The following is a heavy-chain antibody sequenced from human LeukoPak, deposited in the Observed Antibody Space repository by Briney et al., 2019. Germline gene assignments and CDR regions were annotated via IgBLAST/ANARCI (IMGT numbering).Heavy chain of an antibody. Sequence: GGSLRLSCAASGFTFSSYSMNWVRQAPGKGLEWVSYISTSSSIIYYADSVKGRFTISRDNAKNSLYLQMNSLRAEDTALYYCARDSSSWVLNWGQGTLVTVSS. J-gene: IGHJ4*02. V-gene: IGHV3-48*01. CDR3: ARDSSSWVLN. CDR1: GFTFSSYS. D-gene: IGHD6-13*01. CDR2: ISTSSSII.